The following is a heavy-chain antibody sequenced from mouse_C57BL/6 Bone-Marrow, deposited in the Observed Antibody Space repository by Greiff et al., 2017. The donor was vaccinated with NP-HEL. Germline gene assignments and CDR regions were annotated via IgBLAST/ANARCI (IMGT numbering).Heavy chain of an antibody. V-gene: IGHV1-66*01. CDR2: IYPGSGNT. D-gene: IGHD1-1*01. Sequence: VQVVESGPELVKPGASVKISCKASGYSFTSYYIHWVKQRPGQGLEWIGWIYPGSGNTKYNEKFKGKATLTADTSSSTAYMQLSSLTSEDSAVYYCARTRGSSHYAMDYWGQGTSVTVSS. CDR1: GYSFTSYY. CDR3: ARTRGSSHYAMDY. J-gene: IGHJ4*01.